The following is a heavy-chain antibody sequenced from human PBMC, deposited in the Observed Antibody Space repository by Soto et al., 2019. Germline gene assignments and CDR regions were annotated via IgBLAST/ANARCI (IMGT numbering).Heavy chain of an antibody. Sequence: SETLSLTCTVSGYSISSGYYWGWIRQPPGKGLEWIGSIYHSGSTYYNPSLKSRVTISVDTSKNQFSLKLSSVTAADTAVYYCARDNWGSTEGGYWGQGTLVTVSS. CDR1: GYSISSGYY. V-gene: IGHV4-38-2*02. D-gene: IGHD7-27*01. CDR3: ARDNWGSTEGGY. CDR2: IYHSGST. J-gene: IGHJ4*02.